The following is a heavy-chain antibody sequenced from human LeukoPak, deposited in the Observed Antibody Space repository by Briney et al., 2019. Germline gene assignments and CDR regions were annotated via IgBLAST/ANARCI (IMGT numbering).Heavy chain of an antibody. V-gene: IGHV4-59*01. CDR1: GGSISSYY. CDR2: IYYSGST. J-gene: IGHJ4*02. D-gene: IGHD4-17*01. CDR3: ARDHLYYGDPHFDY. Sequence: PSETLSLTCTVSGGSISSYYWSWIRQPPGKGLEWIGYIYYSGSTNYNPSLKSRVTISVDTSKNQFSLKLSSVTAADTAVYYCARDHLYYGDPHFDYWGQGTLVTVSS.